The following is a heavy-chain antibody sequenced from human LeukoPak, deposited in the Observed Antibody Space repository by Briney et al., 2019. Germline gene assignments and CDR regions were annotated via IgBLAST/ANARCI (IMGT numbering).Heavy chain of an antibody. CDR2: ISAYNGNT. D-gene: IGHD2-2*01. CDR3: AGDAVPAAMPMNWFDP. V-gene: IGHV1-18*01. Sequence: AASVKVSCKASGYTFTSYGISWVRQAPGQGLEWMGWISAYNGNTNYAQKLQGRVTMTTDTSTSTAYMELRSLRSDDTAVYYCAGDAVPAAMPMNWFDPWGQGTLVTVSS. CDR1: GYTFTSYG. J-gene: IGHJ5*02.